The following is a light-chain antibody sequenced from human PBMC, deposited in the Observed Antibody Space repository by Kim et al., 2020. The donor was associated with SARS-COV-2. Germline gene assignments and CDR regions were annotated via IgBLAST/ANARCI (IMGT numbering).Light chain of an antibody. Sequence: VSPGERATLSCRASQSVSSNLAWYQRKPGQAPRLLIYGAFTRATGIPVRFSGSGSGTEFTLTISSLQSEDSAVYFCQQYNAWPLTFGGGTKVDIK. CDR2: GAF. V-gene: IGKV3-15*01. CDR3: QQYNAWPLT. CDR1: QSVSSN. J-gene: IGKJ4*01.